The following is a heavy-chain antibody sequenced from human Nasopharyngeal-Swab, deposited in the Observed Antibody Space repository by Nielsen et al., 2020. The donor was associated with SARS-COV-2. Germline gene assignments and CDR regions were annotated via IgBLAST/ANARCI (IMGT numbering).Heavy chain of an antibody. CDR1: GFTFSDSA. D-gene: IGHD2-15*01. Sequence: GESLKISCAASGFTFSDSAIHWVRQASGKGLEWVGRIRSKGNNYATAYAASVKGRFTIFRDDPTNTAYLQMNSLKTEDTAVYYCTRCGGGCYSGRDYWGQGTTVTVSS. V-gene: IGHV3-73*01. CDR2: IRSKGNNYAT. CDR3: TRCGGGCYSGRDY. J-gene: IGHJ4*03.